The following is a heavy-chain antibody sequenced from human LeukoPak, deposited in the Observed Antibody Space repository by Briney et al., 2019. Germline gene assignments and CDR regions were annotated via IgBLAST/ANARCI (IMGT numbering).Heavy chain of an antibody. CDR2: INAGNGNT. CDR1: GYTFTSYA. J-gene: IGHJ4*02. CDR3: ARGGAVALDY. D-gene: IGHD6-19*01. V-gene: IGHV1-3*03. Sequence: ASVKVSCKASGYTFTSYAMRWVRQAPGQRLEWMGWINAGNGNTKYSQEFQGRVTITRDTSASTAYMEVSSLRFEDMAVYYCARGGAVALDYWGQGTLVTVSS.